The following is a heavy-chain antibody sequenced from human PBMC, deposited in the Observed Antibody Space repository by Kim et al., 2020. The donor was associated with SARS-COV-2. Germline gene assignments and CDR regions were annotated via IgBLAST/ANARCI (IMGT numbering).Heavy chain of an antibody. V-gene: IGHV4-59*01. CDR1: GGSISSYY. CDR2: IYYSGST. J-gene: IGHJ3*02. D-gene: IGHD3-10*01. CDR3: ARGSGSYYSVGAFDI. Sequence: SETLSLTCTVSGGSISSYYWSWIRQPPGKGLEWIGYIYYSGSTNYNPSLKSRVTISVDTSKNQFSLKLSSVTAADTAVYYCARGSGSYYSVGAFDIWGQGKMVTVSS.